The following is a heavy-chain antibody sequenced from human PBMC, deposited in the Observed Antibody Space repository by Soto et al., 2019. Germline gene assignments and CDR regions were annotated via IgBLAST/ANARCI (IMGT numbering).Heavy chain of an antibody. D-gene: IGHD4-4*01. CDR1: GGTISTSY. Sequence: PSATPSLTCTVSGGTISTSYCNWIRQPPGKGLEWIGYLYYGGSTNYNPSLESRVTISLDTSKNQISLKLSSVTAADTAVYYCARGRDDYNAWYVDLWGRGPLVTVSS. CDR2: LYYGGST. V-gene: IGHV4-59*01. J-gene: IGHJ2*01. CDR3: ARGRDDYNAWYVDL.